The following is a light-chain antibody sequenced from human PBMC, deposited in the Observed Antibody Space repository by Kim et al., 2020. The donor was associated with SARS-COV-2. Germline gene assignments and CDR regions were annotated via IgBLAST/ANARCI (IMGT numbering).Light chain of an antibody. CDR1: TGASTSGYY. V-gene: IGLV7-43*01. Sequence: GTGTPTCAPSTGASTSGYYPNWLQQKPGQAPRALIYSTSNKHAWTPARFSGSLLGGKAALTLSGVQPEDEAEYYCLLYYGGAQLGVFGGGTQLTVL. CDR3: LLYYGGAQLGV. CDR2: STS. J-gene: IGLJ3*02.